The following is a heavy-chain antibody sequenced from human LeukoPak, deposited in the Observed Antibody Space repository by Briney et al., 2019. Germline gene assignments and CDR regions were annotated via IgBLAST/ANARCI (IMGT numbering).Heavy chain of an antibody. CDR3: ARVDKFSGDY. CDR2: IHQDGNEK. D-gene: IGHD2-2*03. J-gene: IGHJ4*02. Sequence: PGGSLRLSCAASGFTFSTYWMSWVRQAPGKGLEWVANIHQDGNEKYYVDSVKGRFTISRDNAKNSLYLQVNSLRAEDTAVYYCARVDKFSGDYWGQGTLVTVSS. CDR1: GFTFSTYW. V-gene: IGHV3-7*04.